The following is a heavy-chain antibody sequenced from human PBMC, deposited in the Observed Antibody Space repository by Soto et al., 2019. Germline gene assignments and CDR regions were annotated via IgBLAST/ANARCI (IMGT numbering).Heavy chain of an antibody. Sequence: SVKVSCKASGGTFSSYAISWVRQAPGQGLEWMGGIIPIFGTANYAQKFQGRVTITADESTSTAYMELSSLRSEDTAVYYCARDILMATITSDYYYGMDVWGQGTTVTVSS. D-gene: IGHD5-12*01. CDR1: GGTFSSYA. CDR3: ARDILMATITSDYYYGMDV. V-gene: IGHV1-69*13. J-gene: IGHJ6*02. CDR2: IIPIFGTA.